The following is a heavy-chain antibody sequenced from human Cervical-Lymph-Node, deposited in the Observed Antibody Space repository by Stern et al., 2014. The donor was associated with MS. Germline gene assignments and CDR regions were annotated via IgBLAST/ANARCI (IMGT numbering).Heavy chain of an antibody. CDR3: ARDSRHYDTTFYFDS. J-gene: IGHJ4*02. D-gene: IGHD2/OR15-2a*01. Sequence: QVQLMQSGAEVKKPGSSVKVSCKASGGTFSSYAINWVRQAPGQGPAWIGGIIPIYGTANYAQKFQSRVTITADESTATAYMELSSLRSEDTAVYYCARDSRHYDTTFYFDSWGQGTLVTVSS. CDR1: GGTFSSYA. CDR2: IIPIYGTA. V-gene: IGHV1-69*01.